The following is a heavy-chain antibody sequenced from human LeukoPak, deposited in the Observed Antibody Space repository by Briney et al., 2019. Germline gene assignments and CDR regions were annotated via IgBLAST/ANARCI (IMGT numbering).Heavy chain of an antibody. D-gene: IGHD3-3*01. V-gene: IGHV4-59*08. J-gene: IGHJ4*02. CDR2: IYYSGST. Sequence: SETLSLTCTVSGGSISSYYWSWIRQPPGKGLEWIGYIYYSGSTNYNPSLKSRVTISVDTSKNQFSLKLSSVTAADTAVYYCARAQYYDFWSGIDYWGQGTLVTVSS. CDR1: GGSISSYY. CDR3: ARAQYYDFWSGIDY.